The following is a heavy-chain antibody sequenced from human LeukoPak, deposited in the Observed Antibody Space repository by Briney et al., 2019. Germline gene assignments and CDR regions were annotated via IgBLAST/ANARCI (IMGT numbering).Heavy chain of an antibody. V-gene: IGHV4-59*08. CDR2: IYYSGST. Sequence: SETLSLTCTVSGGSISSHYWSWIRQPPGKGLEWIGYIYYSGSTNYNPSLKSRVTISVDTSKNQFSLKLSSVTAADTAVYYCARLSVVTPFDYWGQGTLVTVSS. D-gene: IGHD2-21*02. CDR3: ARLSVVTPFDY. J-gene: IGHJ4*02. CDR1: GGSISSHY.